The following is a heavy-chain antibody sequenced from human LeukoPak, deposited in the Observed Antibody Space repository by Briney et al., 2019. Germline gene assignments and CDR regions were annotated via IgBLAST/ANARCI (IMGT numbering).Heavy chain of an antibody. J-gene: IGHJ4*02. Sequence: ASVKVSCKASGYTFTDYYMHWVRQAPGQGLEWMGWINPNSGGTNYAQKFQGRVTMTRATSISTAYMELSMLRSDDTAVYYCARGQVTMVRGVIYWVDYWGQGTLVTVSS. CDR3: ARGQVTMVRGVIYWVDY. CDR1: GYTFTDYY. V-gene: IGHV1-2*02. CDR2: INPNSGGT. D-gene: IGHD3-10*01.